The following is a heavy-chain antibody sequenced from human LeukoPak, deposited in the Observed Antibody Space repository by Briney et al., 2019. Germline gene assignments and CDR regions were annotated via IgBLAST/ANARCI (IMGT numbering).Heavy chain of an antibody. CDR3: AKGPLPRIDY. V-gene: IGHV3-23*01. CDR1: GFTFNAYS. J-gene: IGHJ4*02. CDR2: INSNGGST. Sequence: PGGSLRLSCAASGFTFNAYSMGWVRQAPGKGLEWVSAINSNGGSTYYADSVKGRFTISRDNSKNTLYLQMNGLRAEDTAVYYCAKGPLPRIDYWGQGTLVTVSS.